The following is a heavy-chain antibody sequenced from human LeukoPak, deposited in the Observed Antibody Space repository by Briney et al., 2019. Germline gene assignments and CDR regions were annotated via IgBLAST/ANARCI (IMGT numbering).Heavy chain of an antibody. D-gene: IGHD3-10*01. CDR2: IDTDNGNT. J-gene: IGHJ4*02. CDR3: VRGSGNFQAVPFDH. V-gene: IGHV1-18*01. Sequence: ASVKVSCKTSGYTFSSFGINWVRQAPGQGLEWMGWIDTDNGNTNYAQKFQGRLSMTTETSTSTAYLEVRSLRSDDTALYYCVRGSGNFQAVPFDHWGQGTLVTVSS. CDR1: GYTFSSFG.